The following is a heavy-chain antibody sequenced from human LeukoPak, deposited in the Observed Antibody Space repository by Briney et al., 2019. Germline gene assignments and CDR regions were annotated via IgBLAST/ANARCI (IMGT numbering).Heavy chain of an antibody. CDR3: ARGIADRYKWFDP. D-gene: IGHD6-13*01. J-gene: IGHJ5*02. CDR1: GGSISNNY. V-gene: IGHV4-59*08. Sequence: SETLSLTCSVSGGSISNNYWSWIRQSPGKGLEWIGYVFYTGSSNSNPSLRSRVTISVDTSKNQFSLKVSSVTAADTAVYYCARGIADRYKWFDPWGQGTLVTVSS. CDR2: VFYTGSS.